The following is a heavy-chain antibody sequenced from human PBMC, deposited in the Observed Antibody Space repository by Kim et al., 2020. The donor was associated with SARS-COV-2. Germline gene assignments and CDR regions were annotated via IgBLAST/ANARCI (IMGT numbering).Heavy chain of an antibody. CDR1: GFTFSSYA. V-gene: IGHV3-30-3*01. D-gene: IGHD6-13*01. Sequence: GGSLRLSCAASGFTFSSYAMHWVRQAPGKGLEWVAVISYDGSNKYYADSVKGRFTISRDNSKNTLYLQMNSLSAEDTAVYYCARLPGIAAEGSDSYYGM. CDR3: ARLPGIAAEGSDSYYGM. CDR2: ISYDGSNK. J-gene: IGHJ6*01.